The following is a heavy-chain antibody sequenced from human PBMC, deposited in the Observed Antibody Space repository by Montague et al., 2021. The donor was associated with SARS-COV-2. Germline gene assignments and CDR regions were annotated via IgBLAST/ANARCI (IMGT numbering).Heavy chain of an antibody. CDR1: GGSITSNSYY. J-gene: IGHJ5*02. Sequence: SETLSPTCTVSGGSITSNSYYWGWIRQPPGKGLEWIGSIYYSGSTYYNPSLKSRVTISVDTSKNQFSLKLSSVTAADTAVFYCARLPDTSGRAWFDPWGQGTLVTVSS. CDR2: IYYSGST. V-gene: IGHV4-39*07. CDR3: ARLPDTSGRAWFDP. D-gene: IGHD3-22*01.